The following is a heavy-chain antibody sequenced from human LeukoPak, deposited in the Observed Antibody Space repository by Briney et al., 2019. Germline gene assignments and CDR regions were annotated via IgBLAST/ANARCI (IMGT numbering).Heavy chain of an antibody. CDR3: TRLRDGYDSDY. CDR1: GFTVSSNY. V-gene: IGHV3-53*01. Sequence: GGSLRLSCAASGFTVSSNYMSWVRQAPGKGLEWVSVIYSGGTTYYADSVKGRFTISRDNSKNTLYLQMNTLRAGDTAMYYCTRLRDGYDSDYWGQGTLVTVSS. D-gene: IGHD5-24*01. CDR2: IYSGGTT. J-gene: IGHJ4*02.